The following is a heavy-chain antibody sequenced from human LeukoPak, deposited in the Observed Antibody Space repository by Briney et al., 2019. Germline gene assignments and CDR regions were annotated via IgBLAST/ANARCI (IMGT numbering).Heavy chain of an antibody. J-gene: IGHJ1*01. CDR2: IYTSGST. CDR1: GGSISSGSYY. Sequence: SETLSLTCTVSGGSISSGSYYWSWIRQPAGKGLEWIGRIYTSGSTNYNPSLKSRVTISVDMSKNQFSLKLSSVTAADTAVYYCARSGQWPSMWRHAEYFQHWGQGTLVTVSS. V-gene: IGHV4-61*02. D-gene: IGHD6-19*01. CDR3: ARSGQWPSMWRHAEYFQH.